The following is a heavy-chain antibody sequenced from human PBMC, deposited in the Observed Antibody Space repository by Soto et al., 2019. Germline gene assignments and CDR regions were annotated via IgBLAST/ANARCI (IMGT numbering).Heavy chain of an antibody. J-gene: IGHJ6*02. CDR3: ARYGDATAVGYFNYYGMDV. D-gene: IGHD2-15*01. V-gene: IGHV1-18*01. CDR1: GYTFGYYG. Sequence: QVQLVQSGAEVKKPGASVKVSCEASGYTFGYYGITWVRQAPGQGPEWMGWISGYNGETKYAQKFQDRVTMTTDTSTSTAYMELRSLRSDYTAVYYCARYGDATAVGYFNYYGMDVWGQGTTVTVSS. CDR2: ISGYNGET.